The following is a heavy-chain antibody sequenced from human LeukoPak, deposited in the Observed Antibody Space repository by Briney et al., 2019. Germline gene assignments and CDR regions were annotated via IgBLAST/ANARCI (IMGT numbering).Heavy chain of an antibody. V-gene: IGHV4-34*01. J-gene: IGHJ2*01. CDR2: INHSGST. Sequence: SETLSLTCAVYGGSFSGYYWSWIRQPPGKGLEWIGEINHSGSTNYNPSLKSRVTISVDTSKNQFSLRLSSVTAADTAVYYCAGVLEGSSGQHWYFDLWGRGTLVTVSS. CDR1: GGSFSGYY. CDR3: AGVLEGSSGQHWYFDL. D-gene: IGHD6-19*01.